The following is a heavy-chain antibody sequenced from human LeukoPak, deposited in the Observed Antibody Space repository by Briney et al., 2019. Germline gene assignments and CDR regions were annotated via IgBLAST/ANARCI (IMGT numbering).Heavy chain of an antibody. D-gene: IGHD6-13*01. CDR3: AKTPSYSSSWYGVDY. CDR2: ISGSGGST. J-gene: IGHJ4*02. CDR1: GFTFSSYA. V-gene: IGHV3-23*01. Sequence: GGSLRLSCAASGFTFSSYAMSWVRQAPGKGLGWVSAISGSGGSTYYADSVKGRFTISRDNSKNTLYLQMNSLRAEDTAVYYCAKTPSYSSSWYGVDYWGQGTLVTVSS.